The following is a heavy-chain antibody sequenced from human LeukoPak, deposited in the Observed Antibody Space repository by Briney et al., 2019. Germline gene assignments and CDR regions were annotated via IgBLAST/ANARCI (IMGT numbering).Heavy chain of an antibody. CDR1: GGSFSGYY. CDR2: INHSGST. V-gene: IGHV4-34*01. J-gene: IGHJ4*02. Sequence: SETLSLTCAVYGGSFSGYYWSWIRQPPGKGLEWIAEINHSGSTNYNPSLKSRVTISVDTSKNQFSLKLSSVTAADTAVYYCARYYYDNSGYGDYFDYWGQGTLVTVPS. D-gene: IGHD3-22*01. CDR3: ARYYYDNSGYGDYFDY.